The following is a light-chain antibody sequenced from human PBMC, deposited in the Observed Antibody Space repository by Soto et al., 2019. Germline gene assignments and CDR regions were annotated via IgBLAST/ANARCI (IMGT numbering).Light chain of an antibody. CDR3: HQYGSSGT. CDR2: GAC. J-gene: IGKJ1*01. V-gene: IGKV3-20*01. Sequence: EIVMTQSPATLSVSPGERATLSCRASQSLTSHLARYQQNPGQAPRLLFYGACNRATGIPDRFRGRGSGTDFSLTISRLEPEDFAVYYCHQYGSSGTFGQGTKVDIK. CDR1: QSLTSH.